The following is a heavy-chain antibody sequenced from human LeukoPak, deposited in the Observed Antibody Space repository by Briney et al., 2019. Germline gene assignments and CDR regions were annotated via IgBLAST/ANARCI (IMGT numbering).Heavy chain of an antibody. V-gene: IGHV7-4-1*02. CDR1: GYTFTNYI. CDR2: IKTNTGNP. J-gene: IGHJ4*02. CDR3: ARLSHTSSSDLRY. D-gene: IGHD6-6*01. Sequence: ASVKVSCKASGYTFTNYIMNWVRQAPGQGLEWMGWIKTNTGNPTYAQGFTGRFVFSLDTSVSTAYLQIRSLKAEDTALYYCARLSHTSSSDLRYWGPGTLVTVSS.